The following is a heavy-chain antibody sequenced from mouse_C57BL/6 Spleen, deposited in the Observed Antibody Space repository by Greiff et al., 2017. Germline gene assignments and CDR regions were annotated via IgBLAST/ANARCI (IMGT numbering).Heavy chain of an antibody. CDR2: INPSSGYT. Sequence: VKLVESGAELARPGASVKMSCKASGYTFTSYTMHWVKQRPGQGLEWIGYINPSSGYTKYNQKFKDKDTLTADKSSSTAYMQLSSLTSEDSAVYYCARGYYFDYWGQGTTLTVSS. CDR3: ARGYYFDY. J-gene: IGHJ2*01. V-gene: IGHV1-4*01. CDR1: GYTFTSYT.